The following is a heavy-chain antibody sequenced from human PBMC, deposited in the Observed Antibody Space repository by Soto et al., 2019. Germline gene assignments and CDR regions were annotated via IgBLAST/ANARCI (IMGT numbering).Heavy chain of an antibody. Sequence: ASETLSLTCTVSGDSFSSRYWGWIRQPPGKGLEWIGYIYHNGVTNYDPSLKSRVTMSIDTSKHQFSLHLSSVTAADTAVYYCARMEGTAIFFFDYWGQGSLVTVSS. J-gene: IGHJ4*02. V-gene: IGHV4-59*11. CDR2: IYHNGVT. D-gene: IGHD2-21*02. CDR3: ARMEGTAIFFFDY. CDR1: GDSFSSRY.